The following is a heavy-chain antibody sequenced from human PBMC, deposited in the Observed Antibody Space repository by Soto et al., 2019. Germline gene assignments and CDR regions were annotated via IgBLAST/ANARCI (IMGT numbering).Heavy chain of an antibody. Sequence: QVQLQESGPGLVKPSQTLSLTCTVSGGSISSGGYYWSWIRQHPGKGLEWIGYIYYSGSTYYNPSLKSRVPISVDPSKNQFSLKLSSVTAADTAVYYCARAVMAVAGAFDIWGQGTMVTVSS. CDR2: IYYSGST. V-gene: IGHV4-31*03. D-gene: IGHD6-19*01. CDR3: ARAVMAVAGAFDI. J-gene: IGHJ3*02. CDR1: GGSISSGGYY.